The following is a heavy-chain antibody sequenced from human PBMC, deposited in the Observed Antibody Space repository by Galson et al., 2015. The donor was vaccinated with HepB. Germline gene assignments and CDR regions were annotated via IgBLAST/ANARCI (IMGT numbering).Heavy chain of an antibody. V-gene: IGHV5-51*01. J-gene: IGHJ4*02. CDR3: ARGYCSGGSCYSGAYFDY. CDR1: GYSFTSYW. D-gene: IGHD2-15*01. Sequence: SGAEVTKPGESLKISCKGSGYSFTSYWIGWVRQMPGKGLEWMGIIYPGDSDTRYSPSFQGQVTISADKSISTAYLQWSSLKASDTAMYYCARGYCSGGSCYSGAYFDYWGQGTLVTVSS. CDR2: IYPGDSDT.